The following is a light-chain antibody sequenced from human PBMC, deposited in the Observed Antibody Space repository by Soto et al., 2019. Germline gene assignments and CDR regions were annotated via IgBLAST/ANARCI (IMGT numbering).Light chain of an antibody. CDR2: EVN. J-gene: IGLJ1*01. CDR1: SSDVGGYNY. Sequence: QSVLTQPPSASGSPGQSVTISCTGTSSDVGGYNYVSWYQQYPGKAPKLLIYEVNKRPSGVPDRFSGSKSGNTASLTVSGLQAEDEADYYCGSYTGSIYVFGPGTKVTVL. CDR3: GSYTGSIYV. V-gene: IGLV2-8*01.